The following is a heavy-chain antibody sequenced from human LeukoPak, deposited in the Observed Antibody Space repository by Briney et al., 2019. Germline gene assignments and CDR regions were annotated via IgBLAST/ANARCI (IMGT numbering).Heavy chain of an antibody. CDR1: VYTFTDYY. J-gene: IGHJ6*02. D-gene: IGHD6-13*01. V-gene: IGHV1-2*02. Sequence: ASVKVSCKASVYTFTDYYMHWVRQAPGQGLEWMGWINHNSGGTNYAQKFQGRVTMTTDTSISTAYMEVSRLRSDDTAVYYCARVRIGQQLDKYYYYAMDVWGQGTTVTVSS. CDR3: ARVRIGQQLDKYYYYAMDV. CDR2: INHNSGGT.